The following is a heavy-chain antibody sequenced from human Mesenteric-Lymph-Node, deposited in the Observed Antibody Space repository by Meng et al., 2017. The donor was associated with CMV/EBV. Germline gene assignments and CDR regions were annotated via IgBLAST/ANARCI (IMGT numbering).Heavy chain of an antibody. D-gene: IGHD3-16*01. CDR2: ISPDGGAI. J-gene: IGHJ4*02. Sequence: GESLKISCVGSGFIFDDYGMNWVRQAPGKGLEWVSYISPDGGAIYYADSVRGRFTVSRDNAKNSLDLQMSSLRAEDTAVYYCVRDYVWAFDYWGQGILVTVSS. CDR3: VRDYVWAFDY. CDR1: GFIFDDYG. V-gene: IGHV3-48*04.